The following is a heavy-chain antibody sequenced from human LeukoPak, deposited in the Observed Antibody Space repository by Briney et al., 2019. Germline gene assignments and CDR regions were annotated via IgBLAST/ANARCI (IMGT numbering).Heavy chain of an antibody. D-gene: IGHD3-10*01. CDR2: TNHSGST. J-gene: IGHJ4*02. V-gene: IGHV4-34*01. Sequence: PPETLSLTCAVYGGSFSGYYWSWIRQPPGKGLEWIGETNHSGSTNYNPSLKSRVTISVDTSKNQFSLKLSSVTAADTAVYYCAIYGSGSYPNWGQGTLVTVSS. CDR1: GGSFSGYY. CDR3: AIYGSGSYPN.